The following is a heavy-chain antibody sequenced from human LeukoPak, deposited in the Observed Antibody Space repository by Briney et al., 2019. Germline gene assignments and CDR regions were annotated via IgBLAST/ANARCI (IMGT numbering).Heavy chain of an antibody. CDR2: FDPEDGET. D-gene: IGHD3-22*01. Sequence: ASVKVSCKVSGYTLTELSMHWVRQAPGKGLEWMGGFDPEDGETIYAQKFQGRVTMTEDTSTDTAYMELSGLRSEDTAVYYCATWAYDSSGYYLNYFDYWGQGTLVTVSS. CDR1: GYTLTELS. CDR3: ATWAYDSSGYYLNYFDY. V-gene: IGHV1-24*01. J-gene: IGHJ4*02.